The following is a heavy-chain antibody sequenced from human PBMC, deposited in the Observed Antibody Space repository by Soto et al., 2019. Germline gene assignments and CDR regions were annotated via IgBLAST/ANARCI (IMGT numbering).Heavy chain of an antibody. Sequence: PSETLSLTCTVSGGSISSSSYYWGWIRQPPGKGLEWIGSIYYSGSTYYNPSLKSRVTISVDTSKNQFSLKLSSVTAADTAVYYCARADPMVYAIARFDYWGQGTLVTVSS. CDR3: ARADPMVYAIARFDY. CDR1: GGSISSSSYY. J-gene: IGHJ4*02. CDR2: IYYSGST. V-gene: IGHV4-39*01. D-gene: IGHD2-8*01.